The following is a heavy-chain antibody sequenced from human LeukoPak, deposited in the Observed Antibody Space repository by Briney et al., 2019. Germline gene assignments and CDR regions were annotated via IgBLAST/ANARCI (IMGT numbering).Heavy chain of an antibody. V-gene: IGHV4-34*01. CDR2: INHSGST. CDR3: ARGPEDYYDSSGYYGNDY. J-gene: IGHJ4*02. CDR1: GGSFSGYY. D-gene: IGHD3-22*01. Sequence: SETLSLTCAVYGGSFSGYYWSWIRQPPGKGLEWIGEINHSGSTNYNPSLKSRVTISVDTSKNRFSLKLSSVTAADTAVYYCARGPEDYYDSSGYYGNDYWGQGTLVTVSS.